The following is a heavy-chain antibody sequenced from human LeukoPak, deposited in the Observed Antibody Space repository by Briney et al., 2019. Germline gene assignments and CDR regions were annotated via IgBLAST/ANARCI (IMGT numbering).Heavy chain of an antibody. CDR3: ARRYGSGRTDP. D-gene: IGHD3-10*01. CDR1: GGSFSGYY. V-gene: IGHV4-34*01. Sequence: SETLSLTCAVYGGSFSGYYWSWIRQPPGKGLEWIGEINHSGSTNYNPSLKSRVTISVDRSKNQFSLKLSSVTAADTAVYYCARRYGSGRTDPWGQGTLVTVSS. J-gene: IGHJ5*02. CDR2: INHSGST.